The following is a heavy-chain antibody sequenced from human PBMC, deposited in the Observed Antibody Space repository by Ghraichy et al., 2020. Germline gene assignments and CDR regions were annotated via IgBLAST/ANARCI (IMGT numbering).Heavy chain of an antibody. Sequence: ASVKVSCKASGYTFTSYGISWVRQAPGQGLEWMGWISAYNGNTNYAQKLQGRVTMTTDTSTSTAYMELRSLRSDDTAVYYCARVVAAAGNYGMDVWGQGTTVTVSS. CDR1: GYTFTSYG. J-gene: IGHJ6*02. CDR3: ARVVAAAGNYGMDV. V-gene: IGHV1-18*01. CDR2: ISAYNGNT. D-gene: IGHD6-13*01.